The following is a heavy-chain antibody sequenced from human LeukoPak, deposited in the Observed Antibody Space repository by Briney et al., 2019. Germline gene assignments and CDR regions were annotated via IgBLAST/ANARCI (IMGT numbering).Heavy chain of an antibody. CDR2: INQDSSEK. V-gene: IGHV3-7*01. J-gene: IGHJ6*03. CDR3: AVSGIAVAGNPYYYYYMDV. D-gene: IGHD6-19*01. Sequence: GGSLRLSCAASGITFSNYWMSWVRQAPGKGLEWVANINQDSSEKYYVDSVKGRFTISRDNAKNSSYLQLNTLRPEDTAVYYCAVSGIAVAGNPYYYYYMDVWGKGTTVTISS. CDR1: GITFSNYW.